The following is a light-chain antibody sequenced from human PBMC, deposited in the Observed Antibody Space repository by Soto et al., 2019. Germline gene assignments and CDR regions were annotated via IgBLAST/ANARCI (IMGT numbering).Light chain of an antibody. V-gene: IGKV3-15*01. CDR2: GAS. CDR3: QQYNNWPPWT. CDR1: QSISSS. J-gene: IGKJ1*01. Sequence: EIVLTQSPATLSLSPGERATLSCRASQSISSSLAWYQRQPGQAPRLLIYGASTRATGIPARFSGSGSGTEFTLTISSLQSEDFAVYYCQQYNNWPPWTFGQGTKVDIK.